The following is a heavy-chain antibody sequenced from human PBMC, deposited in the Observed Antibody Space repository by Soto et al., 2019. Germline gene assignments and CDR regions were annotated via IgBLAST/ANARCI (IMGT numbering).Heavy chain of an antibody. Sequence: QLHLVQSGAVVKKPGASVTVSCSASGYPVTAYYMHWVRQAPGRGLEWMGGINPATGAAKYTQTFQGRATMARVTSTSTVFLELSGLTSADRAVFYWARGGGVGVAGSAAFDMWGQGTVVTVSS. CDR2: INPATGAA. J-gene: IGHJ3*02. V-gene: IGHV1-2*02. CDR3: ARGGGVGVAGSAAFDM. D-gene: IGHD3-3*01. CDR1: GYPVTAYY.